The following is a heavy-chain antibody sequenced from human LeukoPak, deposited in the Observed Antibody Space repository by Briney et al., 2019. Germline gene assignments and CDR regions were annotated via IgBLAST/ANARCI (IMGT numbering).Heavy chain of an antibody. J-gene: IGHJ4*02. CDR2: IYYSGST. V-gene: IGHV4-39*07. Sequence: SETLSLTCSVYGGSISSSRYYWGWIRQPPGKGLEWIGSIYYSGSTYYNPSLKRRITISVETTHHQFSLNLSSVTAAVMSGYYCARGIADPYSFDSWGQGTLVTVSS. CDR1: GGSISSSRYY. CDR3: ARGIADPYSFDS. D-gene: IGHD6-13*01.